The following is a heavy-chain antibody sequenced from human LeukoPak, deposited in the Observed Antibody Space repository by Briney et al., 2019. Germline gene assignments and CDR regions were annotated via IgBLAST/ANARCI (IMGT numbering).Heavy chain of an antibody. CDR1: GFTFITYW. Sequence: GGSLRLSCAASGFTFITYWMSWVRQAPGRGLEWVANIKQDGSDKNYVDSVRGRFTISRDNAKNSLFLQMSSLRAEETAVYYCARDGWRAINYWGQGTLVTVS. V-gene: IGHV3-7*01. CDR2: IKQDGSDK. D-gene: IGHD5-24*01. J-gene: IGHJ4*02. CDR3: ARDGWRAINY.